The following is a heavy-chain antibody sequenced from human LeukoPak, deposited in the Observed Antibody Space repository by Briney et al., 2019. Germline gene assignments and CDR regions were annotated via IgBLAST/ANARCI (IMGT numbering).Heavy chain of an antibody. V-gene: IGHV4-4*07. CDR3: ARENWNSAYYMDV. D-gene: IGHD1-7*01. Sequence: SETLSLTCTVSGGSINTYYWSWIRQPAGKGLEWIGRIYSSGSTNCNPSLKSRVTMSVDTSKNQFSLKLSSVTAADTAVYYCARENWNSAYYMDVWGKGTTVTVSS. J-gene: IGHJ6*03. CDR1: GGSINTYY. CDR2: IYSSGST.